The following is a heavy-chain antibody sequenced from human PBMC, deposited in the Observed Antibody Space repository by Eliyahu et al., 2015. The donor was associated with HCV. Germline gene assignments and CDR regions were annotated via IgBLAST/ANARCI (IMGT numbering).Heavy chain of an antibody. V-gene: IGHV3-21*06. CDR2: ISSISAYI. J-gene: IGHJ6*03. D-gene: IGHD2-15*01. Sequence: EVHLVESGGGLVRPGGSLRXSCAASXSSFXXXSMNGVRRAPGKGLEWVSSISSISAYIYYADSVEGRFTISRDNAKNSLYLQMNSLKAEDTAVYYCARGARFCSGGSCTAYYYMDVWGKGTTVTVSS. CDR1: XSSFXXXS. CDR3: ARGARFCSGGSCTAYYYMDV.